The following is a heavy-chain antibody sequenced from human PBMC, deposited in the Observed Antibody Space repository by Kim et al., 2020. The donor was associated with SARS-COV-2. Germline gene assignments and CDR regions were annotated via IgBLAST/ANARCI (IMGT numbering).Heavy chain of an antibody. CDR3: ATSTVAAIPSFYYCMHG. J-gene: IGHJ6*01. Sequence: GGSLRLSCEVSGFTVSSYWISWGRPAGGKGVEWVANIKHDGSEKSDVDYVKGRFTISRANDKDLLHLQMQRLKAEDADVYYCATSTVAAIPSFYYCMHG. V-gene: IGHV3-7*01. D-gene: IGHD2-2*02. CDR1: GFTVSSYW. CDR2: IKHDGSEK.